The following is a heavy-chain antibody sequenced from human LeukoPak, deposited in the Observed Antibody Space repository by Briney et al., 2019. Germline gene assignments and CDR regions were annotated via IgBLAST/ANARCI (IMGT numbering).Heavy chain of an antibody. CDR1: SGSITSYY. CDR2: IYYTGTT. D-gene: IGHD6-13*01. V-gene: IGHV4-59*12. Sequence: PSETLSLTCTVSSGSITSYYWSWIRQPPGKGLEYIGHIYYTGTTDYNPSLKSRVTISVDTSKNQFSLKLSSVPAADTAVYYCARAIAGYYFDYWGQGTLVTVSS. J-gene: IGHJ4*02. CDR3: ARAIAGYYFDY.